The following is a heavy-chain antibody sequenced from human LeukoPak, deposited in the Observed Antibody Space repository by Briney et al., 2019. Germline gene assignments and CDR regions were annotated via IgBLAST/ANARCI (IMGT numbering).Heavy chain of an antibody. CDR1: GYTFSSFG. Sequence: GASVKVSCKASGYTFSSFGITWVRQAPGLGLEWMGWISTYNGNTNHAQKFQGRVTMTTDTSTSTAYLELRSLRSDDTAVYYCARVRHIVVVTAIDYWGQGTLVTVSS. V-gene: IGHV1-18*01. J-gene: IGHJ4*02. CDR3: ARVRHIVVVTAIDY. CDR2: ISTYNGNT. D-gene: IGHD2-21*02.